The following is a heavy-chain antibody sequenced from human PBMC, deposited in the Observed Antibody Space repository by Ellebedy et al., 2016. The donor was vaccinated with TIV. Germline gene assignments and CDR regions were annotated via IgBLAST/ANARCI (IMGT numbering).Heavy chain of an antibody. CDR2: IYPGDSDN. Sequence: GESLKISCKVSGYSFTNFWIARVRQMPGKGLEWMGVIYPGDSDNRYSPSFQGQVPFSFQGKVTISADKSIGTAYLQWSRLTASDTAIYDCARFGDSGRSLKYCLYYFYGMDVWGQGTTVTVAS. CDR1: GYSFTNFW. J-gene: IGHJ6*02. D-gene: IGHD2-21*02. CDR3: ARFGDSGRSLKYCLYYFYGMDV. V-gene: IGHV5-51*01.